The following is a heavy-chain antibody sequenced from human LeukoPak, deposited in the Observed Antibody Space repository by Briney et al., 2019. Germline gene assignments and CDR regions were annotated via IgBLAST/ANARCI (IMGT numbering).Heavy chain of an antibody. J-gene: IGHJ4*02. CDR1: GFPFSNYA. CDR2: IGGRGGGT. Sequence: PGGSPRLSCTASGFPFSNYAMNWVRQAPGKGLEWVSSIGGRGGGTYHGDSAKGRFTVSRDNSRKTLYLQMNDLREEDSATYYCAKAKYYHDTSGYYSFDYWGQGTVVTVSS. D-gene: IGHD3-22*01. V-gene: IGHV3-23*01. CDR3: AKAKYYHDTSGYYSFDY.